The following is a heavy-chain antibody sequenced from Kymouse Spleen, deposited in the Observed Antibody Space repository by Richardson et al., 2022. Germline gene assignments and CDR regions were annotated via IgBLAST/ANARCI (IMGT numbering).Heavy chain of an antibody. D-gene: IGHD5-18,IGHD5-18*01. CDR3: ARIEVDTAMVTFDY. V-gene: IGHV4-59*01. J-gene: IGHJ4*02. CDR1: GGSISSYY. Sequence: QVQLQESGPGLVKPSETLSLTCTVSGGSISSYYWSWIRQPPGKGLEWIGYIYYSGSTNYNPSLKSRVTISVDTSKNQFSLKLSSVTAADTAVYYCARIEVDTAMVTFDYWGQGTLVTVSS. CDR2: IYYSGST.